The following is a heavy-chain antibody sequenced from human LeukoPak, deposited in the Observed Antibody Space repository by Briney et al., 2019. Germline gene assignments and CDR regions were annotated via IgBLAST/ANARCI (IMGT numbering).Heavy chain of an antibody. CDR3: AKTRGEYNYYAMDV. CDR2: INEDGSTT. Sequence: AGGSLRLSCAASGFTFSSNWMHWVRQAPGKGLVWVSRINEDGSTTNYADSVKGRSTIFRDNAKNTLYLQMNSLRAEDTALYYCAKTRGEYNYYAMDVWGQGTTVTVSS. J-gene: IGHJ6*02. V-gene: IGHV3-74*01. CDR1: GFTFSSNW. D-gene: IGHD2/OR15-2a*01.